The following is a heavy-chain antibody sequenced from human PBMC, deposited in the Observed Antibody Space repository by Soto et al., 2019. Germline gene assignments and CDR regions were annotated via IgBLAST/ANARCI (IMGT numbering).Heavy chain of an antibody. J-gene: IGHJ4*02. V-gene: IGHV1-69*01. CDR1: GGTFSTYV. D-gene: IGHD5-12*01. Sequence: QIQLVQSGAEMKKPGSSVKVSCKASGGTFSTYVINWVRQAPGQGLEWVGGFIPVSNRPSYAQKLQGRVTISADESSMTAYMEVSSLRSDDTAVYYCTKALPMLRFFNSWGRGTLVTVSS. CDR3: TKALPMLRFFNS. CDR2: FIPVSNRP.